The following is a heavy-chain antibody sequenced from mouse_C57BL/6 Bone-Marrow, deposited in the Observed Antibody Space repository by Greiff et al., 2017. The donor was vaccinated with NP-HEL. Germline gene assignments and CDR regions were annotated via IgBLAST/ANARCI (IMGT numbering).Heavy chain of an antibody. Sequence: QVQLQQPGAELVRPGSSVKLSCKASGYTFTSYWMHWVKQRPIQGLEWIGNIDPSDSETHYNQKFKDKATLTVDKSSSTAYMQLSSLTSEDSAVYYGARDGSSYEAMDYWGQGTSVTVSS. D-gene: IGHD1-1*01. CDR3: ARDGSSYEAMDY. CDR1: GYTFTSYW. V-gene: IGHV1-52*01. CDR2: IDPSDSET. J-gene: IGHJ4*01.